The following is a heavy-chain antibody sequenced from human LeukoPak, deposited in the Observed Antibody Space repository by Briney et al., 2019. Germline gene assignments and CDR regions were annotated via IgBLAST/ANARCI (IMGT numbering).Heavy chain of an antibody. CDR3: ARGRGNDYGDYDDY. J-gene: IGHJ4*02. D-gene: IGHD4-17*01. Sequence: AASVKVSCKASGYTFISYDINWVRQATGQGLEWMGWMNPNSGFAGYAQHFQGRVIFTRNTSISTAYLELSSLRSEDTAVYYCARGRGNDYGDYDDYWGQGTLVTVSS. V-gene: IGHV1-8*03. CDR2: MNPNSGFA. CDR1: GYTFISYD.